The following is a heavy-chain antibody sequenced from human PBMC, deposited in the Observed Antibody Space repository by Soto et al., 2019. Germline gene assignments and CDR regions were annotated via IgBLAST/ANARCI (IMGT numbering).Heavy chain of an antibody. CDR1: GFTFSSYS. D-gene: IGHD3-10*01. V-gene: IGHV3-48*01. CDR2: ISGSGGII. CDR3: ARAPHYYSHYYMDV. Sequence: EVQLVESGGGLVQPGGSLRLSCAVSGFTFSSYSMKWVRQAPGKGLEWVSFISGSGGIIYYADSVKGRFTISRDTAKNSLYLQMNSLRAEDTAVYYCARAPHYYSHYYMDVWGKGTTVTVSS. J-gene: IGHJ6*03.